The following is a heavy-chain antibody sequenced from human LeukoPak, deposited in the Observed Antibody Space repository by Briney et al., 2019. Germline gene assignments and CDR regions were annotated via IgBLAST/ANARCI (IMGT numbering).Heavy chain of an antibody. D-gene: IGHD1-20*01. CDR1: GFTFSSYA. CDR2: ISGSGGST. Sequence: GGSLRLSCAASGFTFSSYAMSWIRQAPGKGLEWVSAISGSGGSTYYADSVKGRFTISRDNSKNTLYLQMNSLRAEDTAVYYCAKDHRYNWNLEAFDIWGQGTMVTVSS. J-gene: IGHJ3*02. CDR3: AKDHRYNWNLEAFDI. V-gene: IGHV3-23*01.